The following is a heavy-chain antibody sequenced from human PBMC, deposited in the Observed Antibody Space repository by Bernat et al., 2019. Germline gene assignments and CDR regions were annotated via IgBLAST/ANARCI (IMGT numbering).Heavy chain of an antibody. Sequence: QVQLVESGGGLVKPGGSLRLSCAASGFTFSDYYMSWIRQAPGKGLEWVSYISSSSSYTNYADSVKGRFTISRDNAKNSLYLQMNSLSAEDTAVYYCAREVSLGHYYYFDYWGQGTLVTVSS. V-gene: IGHV3-11*05. CDR1: GFTFSDYY. CDR3: AREVSLGHYYYFDY. CDR2: ISSSSSYT. J-gene: IGHJ4*02. D-gene: IGHD2-21*01.